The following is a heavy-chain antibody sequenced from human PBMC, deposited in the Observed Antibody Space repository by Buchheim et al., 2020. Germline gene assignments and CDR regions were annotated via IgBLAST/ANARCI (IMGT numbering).Heavy chain of an antibody. CDR3: GKESLSRGWYTIEH. V-gene: IGHV3-23*04. CDR2: INGDAT. CDR1: GFSLTTYG. Sequence: DVQLVESGGGLVQPEGSLRLSCAASGFSLTTYGMSWVRQAPGKGLEWVSAINGDATYYADSVKGRFTTSIDRSKHTVYLQVNSLRADDTAVYYCGKESLSRGWYTIEHWGQGTL. D-gene: IGHD6-19*01. J-gene: IGHJ4*02.